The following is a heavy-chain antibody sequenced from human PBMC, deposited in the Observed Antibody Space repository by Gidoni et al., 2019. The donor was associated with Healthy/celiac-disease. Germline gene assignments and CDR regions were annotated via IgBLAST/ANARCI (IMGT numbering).Heavy chain of an antibody. J-gene: IGHJ4*02. CDR2: GSEK. CDR3: ARGRVSPTY. D-gene: IGHD4-4*01. V-gene: IGHV3-7*01. Sequence: GSEKYYVDSVKGRFTISRDNAKNSLYLQMNSLRAEDTAVYYCARGRVSPTYWGQGTLVTVSS.